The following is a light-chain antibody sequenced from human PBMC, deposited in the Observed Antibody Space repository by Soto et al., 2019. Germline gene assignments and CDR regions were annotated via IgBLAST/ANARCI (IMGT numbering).Light chain of an antibody. Sequence: QAVVTQPPSASGTPGRRVTISCSGSSSNIGRNTVNWYQQLPGTAPKLLIYSDNQRPSGVPDRFSGSKSGTSASLAISGLQSEDEADYICATWDDSLNGPVFGGGTKLTVL. CDR3: ATWDDSLNGPV. CDR1: SSNIGRNT. CDR2: SDN. V-gene: IGLV1-44*01. J-gene: IGLJ2*01.